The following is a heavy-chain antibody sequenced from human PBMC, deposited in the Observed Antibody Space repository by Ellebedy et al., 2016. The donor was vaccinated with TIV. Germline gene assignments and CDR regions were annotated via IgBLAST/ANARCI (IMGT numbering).Heavy chain of an antibody. Sequence: AASVKVSCKTSGYTFTKFDINWVRQAPGQGLEWMGWMTPNSGNAGYAQKFQGRVTMTADTSVDTAYMELSGLRSEDTAVYYCARKSYELGKTFDSWGQGTLVTVSS. J-gene: IGHJ5*01. V-gene: IGHV1-8*01. CDR1: GYTFTKFD. CDR3: ARKSYELGKTFDS. D-gene: IGHD3-16*01. CDR2: MTPNSGNA.